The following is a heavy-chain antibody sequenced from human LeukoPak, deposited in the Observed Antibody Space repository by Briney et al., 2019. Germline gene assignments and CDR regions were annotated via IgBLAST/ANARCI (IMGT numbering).Heavy chain of an antibody. CDR3: ARLDSLVGYCSGGSCYDRRGPFDY. J-gene: IGHJ4*02. D-gene: IGHD2-15*01. CDR1: GYSFTSYW. CDR2: IYPGDSDT. Sequence: GGSLKISCKGSGYSFTSYWIGWVRQVPGKGLEGMGIIYPGDSDTRYSPSFQGQVTISADKSISTAYLQWSSLKASDTAMYYCARLDSLVGYCSGGSCYDRRGPFDYWGQGTLVTVSS. V-gene: IGHV5-51*01.